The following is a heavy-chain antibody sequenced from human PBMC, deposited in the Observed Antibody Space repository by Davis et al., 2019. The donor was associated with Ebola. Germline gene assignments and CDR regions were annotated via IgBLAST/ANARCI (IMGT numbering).Heavy chain of an antibody. D-gene: IGHD4-11*01. CDR3: ASFMTTVTTGWFDP. CDR2: IYHSGST. CDR1: GGSISSYS. V-gene: IGHV4-30-2*01. Sequence: SETLSLTCTVSGGSISSYSWSWIRQPPGKGLEWIGYIYHSGSTYYNPSLKSRVTISVDRSKNQFSLKLSSVTAADTAVYYCASFMTTVTTGWFDPWGQGTLVTVSS. J-gene: IGHJ5*02.